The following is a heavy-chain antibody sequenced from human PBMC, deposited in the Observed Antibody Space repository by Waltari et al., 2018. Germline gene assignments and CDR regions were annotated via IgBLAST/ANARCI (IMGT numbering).Heavy chain of an antibody. V-gene: IGHV3-48*04. CDR3: ARDRTSKMMIASAVDI. CDR1: GFTFSSYS. Sequence: EVQLVESGGGLVQPGGSLRLSCAASGFTFSSYSMNWVRQAPGKGLEWVSYISSSSSTIYYADSVKGRFTISRDNAKNSLYLQMNSLRAEDTAVYYCARDRTSKMMIASAVDIWGQGTMVTVSS. J-gene: IGHJ3*02. CDR2: ISSSSSTI. D-gene: IGHD2-21*01.